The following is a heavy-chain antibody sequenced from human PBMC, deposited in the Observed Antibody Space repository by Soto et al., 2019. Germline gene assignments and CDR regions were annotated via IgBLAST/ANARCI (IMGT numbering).Heavy chain of an antibody. D-gene: IGHD3-10*01. CDR2: IYYSGST. Sequence: SETLSLTCTVSGGSISSGDYYWSWIRQPPGKGMEWIGYIYYSGSTYYNPSLKIRVTISVDTSKNQFSLKLSSVTAADTAVYYCARESRWFGELDRPSTGFENWFDPWGQGTLVTVSS. J-gene: IGHJ5*02. CDR1: GGSISSGDYY. V-gene: IGHV4-30-4*01. CDR3: ARESRWFGELDRPSTGFENWFDP.